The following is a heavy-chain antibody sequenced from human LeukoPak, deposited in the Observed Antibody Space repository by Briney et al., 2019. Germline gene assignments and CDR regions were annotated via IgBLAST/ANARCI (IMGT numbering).Heavy chain of an antibody. CDR1: GFTFRNHG. CDR3: VRDFSNYVAFFDS. CDR2: IRYDERQE. J-gene: IGHJ4*02. D-gene: IGHD4-11*01. Sequence: GGSLRLSCAASGFTFRNHGMHWVRQAPGKGLEWVAFIRYDERQEFYADSVKGRFTISRDNSKSTLYLQMGSLRTEDTAVYYSVRDFSNYVAFFDSWGQGVLVIVSS. V-gene: IGHV3-30*02.